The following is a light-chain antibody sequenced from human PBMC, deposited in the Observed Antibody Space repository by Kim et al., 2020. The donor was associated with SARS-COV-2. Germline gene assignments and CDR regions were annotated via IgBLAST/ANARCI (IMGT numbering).Light chain of an antibody. CDR3: LLAYGGARV. CDR1: TGSVTSGHH. J-gene: IGLJ3*02. Sequence: PAVTISLTCGSRTGSVTSGHHAYWFQHKPGQAPRTLIYETSNKHSCTPARFSGSLLGEKVALTLSGAQPEDEAEYYCLLAYGGARVFGGGTQLTVL. CDR2: ETS. V-gene: IGLV7-46*01.